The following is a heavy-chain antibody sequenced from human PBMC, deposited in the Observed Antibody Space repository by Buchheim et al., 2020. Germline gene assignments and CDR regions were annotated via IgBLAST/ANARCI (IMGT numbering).Heavy chain of an antibody. CDR3: ARDAYRVDVLDY. D-gene: IGHD4-11*01. J-gene: IGHJ4*02. V-gene: IGHV3-11*01. CDR1: GFTFSDYY. Sequence: QVQLVESGGGLVKPGGSLRLSCAASGFTFSDYYMSWIRQAPGKGLEWVAYISNRGPTTYYSDSVKGRFTISRDNAENSLYLQMNSLRAEDTAVYYCARDAYRVDVLDYWGQGTL. CDR2: ISNRGPTT.